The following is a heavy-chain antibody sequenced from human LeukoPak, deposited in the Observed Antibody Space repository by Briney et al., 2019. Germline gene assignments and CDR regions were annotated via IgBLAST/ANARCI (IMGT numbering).Heavy chain of an antibody. CDR1: GFTFNNYW. CDR3: AGDGFDY. V-gene: IGHV3-74*01. J-gene: IGHJ4*02. Sequence: GGSLRLSCTTSGFTFNNYWMHWVRQAPGKGLVWVSRLNTDGSSANYADSVKGRFTISRDNAKNTLYLQMNSLRVEDTAVYYCAGDGFDYWGQGTLVTVSS. CDR2: LNTDGSSA.